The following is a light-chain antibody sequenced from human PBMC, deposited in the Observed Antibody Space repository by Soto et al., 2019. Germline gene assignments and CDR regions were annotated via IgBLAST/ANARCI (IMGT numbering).Light chain of an antibody. V-gene: IGLV2-23*01. CDR2: EGS. Sequence: QSVLTQPASVSGSPGQSITISCTGTSSDVGSYNLVSWYQQHPGKAPKLMIYEGSKRPSGVSNRFSGSKSGNTASLTISGLQAEDEADYYCSSHAGTYPGVFGGGTKLTVL. CDR1: SSDVGSYNL. J-gene: IGLJ3*02. CDR3: SSHAGTYPGV.